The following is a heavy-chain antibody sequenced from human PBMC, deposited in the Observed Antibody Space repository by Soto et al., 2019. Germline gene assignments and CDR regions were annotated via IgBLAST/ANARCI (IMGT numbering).Heavy chain of an antibody. D-gene: IGHD6-6*01. CDR1: GDSISSGDYY. CDR3: ARDFKRYSSSTGPLDY. Sequence: SETLSLTCTVSGDSISSGDYYWSWVRQSPGKGLEWIGCIYYSGTTYYNPSLETRLTMSVDTSKNQFSLRLSSVTAADTAMYFCARDFKRYSSSTGPLDYWGQGTLVTVSS. J-gene: IGHJ4*02. CDR2: IYYSGTT. V-gene: IGHV4-30-4*01.